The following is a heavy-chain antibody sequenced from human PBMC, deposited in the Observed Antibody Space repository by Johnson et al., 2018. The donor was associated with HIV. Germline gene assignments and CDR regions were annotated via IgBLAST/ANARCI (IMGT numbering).Heavy chain of an antibody. D-gene: IGHD2-2*01. CDR3: ARERIGYSSSGDAFDR. J-gene: IGHJ3*01. Sequence: QVQLVESGGGVVQPGRSLRLSCAASGFTFSSYAMHWVRQAPGKGLEWVAVISYDGGNKYYADSVKGRFTISRDNSKNTMYLQMNSLRAEDTAVYYCARERIGYSSSGDAFDRWGQETVVTVAS. CDR2: ISYDGGNK. V-gene: IGHV3-30-3*01. CDR1: GFTFSSYA.